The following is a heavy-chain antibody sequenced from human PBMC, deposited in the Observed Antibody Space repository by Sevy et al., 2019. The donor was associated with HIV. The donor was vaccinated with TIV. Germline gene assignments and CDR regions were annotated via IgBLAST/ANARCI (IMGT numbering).Heavy chain of an antibody. CDR2: IKQDMSEK. D-gene: IGHD3-22*01. J-gene: IGHJ4*02. Sequence: GGSLRLSCAASGFTFSSYWMTWVRQAPGKGLEWVANIKQDMSEKYYADSVKGRFTISRDNARNSLYLQMESLRAEDTAEYYGARAQQVTMLVVIGGLYFDFWGQGTLVTVSS. CDR1: GFTFSSYW. CDR3: ARAQQVTMLVVIGGLYFDF. V-gene: IGHV3-7*01.